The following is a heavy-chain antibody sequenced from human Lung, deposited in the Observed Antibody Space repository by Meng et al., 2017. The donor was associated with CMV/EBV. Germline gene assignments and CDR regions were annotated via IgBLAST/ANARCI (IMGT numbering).Heavy chain of an antibody. Sequence: GPXLVXPTQTLTLTCTFSGFSLSSNLMRVTWIRQPPGNALEWLARIDWDDDKFYSTSLRTRLAISKDTSKNQVVLTMTNMDPVDTATYYCARINPDPGCSSDCYLDYWGQGXLVTVSS. CDR3: ARINPDPGCSSDCYLDY. D-gene: IGHD2-2*01. V-gene: IGHV2-70D*14. J-gene: IGHJ4*02. CDR2: IDWDDDK. CDR1: GFSLSSNLMR.